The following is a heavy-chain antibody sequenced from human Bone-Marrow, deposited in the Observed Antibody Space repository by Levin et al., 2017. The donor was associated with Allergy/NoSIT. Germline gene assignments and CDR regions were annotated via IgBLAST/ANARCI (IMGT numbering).Heavy chain of an antibody. J-gene: IGHJ6*02. CDR1: GFTFSSYA. V-gene: IGHV3-30-3*01. D-gene: IGHD2-15*01. Sequence: PGGSLRLSCAASGFTFSSYAMHWVRQAPGKGLEWVAVISYDGSNKYYADSVKGRFTISRDNSKNTLYLQMNSLRAEDTAVYYCARDHTDTYCSGGSCMRKHDTYYDYYGMDVWGQGTTVTVSS. CDR2: ISYDGSNK. CDR3: ARDHTDTYCSGGSCMRKHDTYYDYYGMDV.